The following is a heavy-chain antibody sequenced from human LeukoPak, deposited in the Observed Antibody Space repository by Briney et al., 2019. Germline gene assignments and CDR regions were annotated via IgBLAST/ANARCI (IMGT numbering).Heavy chain of an antibody. D-gene: IGHD5-12*01. V-gene: IGHV1-8*03. CDR3: ARGGYSGYGDYFDY. Sequence: ASVKVSCKASGGTFSSYAINWVRQATGQGLEWMGWMNPNSGNTGYAQKFQGRVTITRNTSISTAYMELSSLRSEDTAVYYCARGGYSGYGDYFDYWGQGTLVTVSS. CDR1: GGTFSSYA. J-gene: IGHJ4*02. CDR2: MNPNSGNT.